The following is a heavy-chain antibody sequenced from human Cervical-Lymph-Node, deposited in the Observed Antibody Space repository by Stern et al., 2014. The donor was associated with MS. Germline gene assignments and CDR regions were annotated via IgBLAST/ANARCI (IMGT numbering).Heavy chain of an antibody. Sequence: VQLVESGAEVKKPGASVKVSCKVSGYTLSEISMHWVRQAPGKGLEWMGGFDPDNVETRYAQKFQGRVTMAEDRSTDTAYMELSSLRSEDTAVYYCATHRGRVTYYYGMDVWGQGTTVTVSS. CDR3: ATHRGRVTYYYGMDV. V-gene: IGHV1-24*01. CDR2: FDPDNVET. D-gene: IGHD2-21*02. CDR1: GYTLSEIS. J-gene: IGHJ6*02.